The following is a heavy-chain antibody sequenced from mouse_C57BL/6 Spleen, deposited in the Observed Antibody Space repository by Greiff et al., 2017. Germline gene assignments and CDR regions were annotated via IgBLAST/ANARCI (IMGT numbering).Heavy chain of an antibody. CDR1: GYTFTSYG. Sequence: QVQLQQSGAELARPGASVKLSCKASGYTFTSYGISWVKQRTGQGLEWIGEIYPRSGNTYYNEKFKGKATLTADKSSSTAYMELRSLTSEDSAVYFCARGEVGNYVRYAMDDWGQGTSVTGSS. J-gene: IGHJ4*01. D-gene: IGHD2-1*01. CDR2: IYPRSGNT. CDR3: ARGEVGNYVRYAMDD. V-gene: IGHV1-81*01.